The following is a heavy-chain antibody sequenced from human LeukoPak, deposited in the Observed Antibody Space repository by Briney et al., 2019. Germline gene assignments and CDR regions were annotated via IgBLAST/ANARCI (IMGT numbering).Heavy chain of an antibody. D-gene: IGHD4-11*01. CDR3: AITVTTGRFDP. CDR2: ISSSSSYI. Sequence: GGSLRLSYAASGFTFSSYSMNWVRQAPGKGLEWVSSISSSSSYIYYADSVKGRFTISRDNAKNSLYLQMNSLRAEDTAVYYCAITVTTGRFDPWGQGTLVTVSS. J-gene: IGHJ5*02. CDR1: GFTFSSYS. V-gene: IGHV3-21*01.